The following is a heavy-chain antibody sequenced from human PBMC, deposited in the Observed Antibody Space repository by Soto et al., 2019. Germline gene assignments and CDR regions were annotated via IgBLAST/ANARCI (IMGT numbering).Heavy chain of an antibody. Sequence: SETLSLTCTVSGGSISSYYWSWIRQPPGKGLKWIGYIYYSGSTNYNPSLKSRVTISVDTSKNQFSLKLSSVTAADTAVYYCARESRPDDFWSGYWFDPWGQGTLVTVSS. CDR2: IYYSGST. CDR1: GGSISSYY. V-gene: IGHV4-59*01. D-gene: IGHD3-3*01. CDR3: ARESRPDDFWSGYWFDP. J-gene: IGHJ5*02.